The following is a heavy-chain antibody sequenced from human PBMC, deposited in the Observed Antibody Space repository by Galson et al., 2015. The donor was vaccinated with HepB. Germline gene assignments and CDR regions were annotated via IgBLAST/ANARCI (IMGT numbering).Heavy chain of an antibody. J-gene: IGHJ4*02. V-gene: IGHV1-18*01. CDR2: ISAYNGNT. CDR3: ARRYGDYDDY. CDR1: GFTFSNYG. Sequence: SVKVSCKASGFTFSNYGFIWVRQAPGQGLEWMGWISAYNGNTNYAHKVQDRFTMTTDTSTSTAYMELRSLRSDDTAVYYCARRYGDYDDYWGQGTLVTVSS. D-gene: IGHD4-17*01.